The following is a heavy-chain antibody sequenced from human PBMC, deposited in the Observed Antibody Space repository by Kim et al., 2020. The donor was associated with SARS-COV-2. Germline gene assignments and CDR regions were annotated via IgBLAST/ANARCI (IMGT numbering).Heavy chain of an antibody. CDR3: TTGRGISITIFSPYAFDI. V-gene: IGHV3-15*01. Sequence: GGSLRLSCAASGFTFSNAWMSWVRQAPGKGLEWVGRIKSKTDGGTTDYAAPVKGRFTISRDDSKNTLYLQMNSLKTEDTAVYYCTTGRGISITIFSPYAFDIWGQGTMVTGSS. D-gene: IGHD3-9*01. J-gene: IGHJ3*02. CDR2: IKSKTDGGTT. CDR1: GFTFSNAW.